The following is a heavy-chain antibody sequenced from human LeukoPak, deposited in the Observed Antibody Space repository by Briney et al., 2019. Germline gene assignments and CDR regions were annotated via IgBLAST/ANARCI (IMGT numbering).Heavy chain of an antibody. CDR1: GYTFTGYY. J-gene: IGHJ5*02. CDR2: INPNSGGT. V-gene: IGHV1-2*02. Sequence: ASVKVSCKASGYTFTGYYMHWVRQAPGQGLXXXXXINPNSGGTNYAQKFQGRVTMTRDTSMSTACMELSRLRSDDTAVYYCAGGYSGYDPSGWFDPWGQGTLVTVSS. D-gene: IGHD5-12*01. CDR3: AGGYSGYDPSGWFDP.